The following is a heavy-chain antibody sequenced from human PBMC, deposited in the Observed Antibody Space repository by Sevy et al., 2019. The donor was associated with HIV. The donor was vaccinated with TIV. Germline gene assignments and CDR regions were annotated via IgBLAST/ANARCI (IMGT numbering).Heavy chain of an antibody. CDR1: GFTFDDYA. CDR3: TKDMYYDFWSGYRVFDY. CDR2: INWNSGSI. D-gene: IGHD3-3*01. V-gene: IGHV3-9*01. J-gene: IGHJ4*02. Sequence: GGSLRLSCAASGFTFDDYAMHWVRQAPGKGLEWVSSINWNSGSIGYADSVKGRFTISRDNANNSLYLQMNSLRAEDTALYYCTKDMYYDFWSGYRVFDYWGQGTLVTVSS.